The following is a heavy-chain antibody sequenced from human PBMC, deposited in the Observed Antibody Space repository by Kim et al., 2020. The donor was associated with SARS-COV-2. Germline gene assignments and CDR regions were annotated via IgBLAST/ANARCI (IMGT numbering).Heavy chain of an antibody. CDR3: VRDSYGSGGYGPNWFDP. V-gene: IGHV3-21*05. D-gene: IGHD3-10*01. CDR2: ISGSGSNT. J-gene: IGHJ5*02. CDR1: GFTFSSYA. Sequence: GGSLRLSCAASGFTFSSYAMNWVRQAPGKGLEWVSYISGSGSNTFYADSVKGRFTISRDNAKNTLYLQMNSLRAEDTAVYYCVRDSYGSGGYGPNWFDPWGQGTLVTVSS.